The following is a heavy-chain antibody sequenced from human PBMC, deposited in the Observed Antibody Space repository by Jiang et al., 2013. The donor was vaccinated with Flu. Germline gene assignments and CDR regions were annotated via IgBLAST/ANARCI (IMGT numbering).Heavy chain of an antibody. CDR1: GYSFTTYW. D-gene: IGHD3-3*01. CDR3: ARLGGPSYDFWSGYFSPNYYYCYYGMDV. CDR2: IYPGDSET. V-gene: IGHV5-51*01. Sequence: GAEVKKPGESLKISCKGSGYSFTTYWIAWVRQMPGKGLEWMGIIYPGDSETRYSPSLQGQVTISADKSISTAYLQWSSLKASDTAMYYCARLGGPSYDFWSGYFSPNYYYCYYGMDVWGKGTTVTVSS. J-gene: IGHJ6*04.